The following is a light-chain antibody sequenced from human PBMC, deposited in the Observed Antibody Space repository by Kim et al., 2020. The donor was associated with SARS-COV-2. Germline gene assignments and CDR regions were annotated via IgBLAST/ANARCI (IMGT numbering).Light chain of an antibody. J-gene: IGLJ3*02. CDR1: SGSIASNY. V-gene: IGLV6-57*03. CDR3: QSYDSSNSWV. CDR2: EDN. Sequence: KTVTISCTRSSGSIASNYVQWYQQRPGSAPTTVIYEDNQRPSGVPDRFSGSIDSSSNSASLTISGLKTEDEADYYCQSYDSSNSWVFGGGTKLIVL.